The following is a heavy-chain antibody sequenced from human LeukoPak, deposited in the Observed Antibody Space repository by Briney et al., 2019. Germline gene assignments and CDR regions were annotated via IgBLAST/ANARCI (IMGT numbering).Heavy chain of an antibody. CDR2: IIPILGIA. Sequence: VASVNVSCTASGGTFSTYAISWGRQAPGQGLEWMGRIIPILGIANYAQKFQGRVTITADKSTSTAYMELSSLRSEDTAVYYCARGYRSSGWYSGYWGQGTLVTVSS. D-gene: IGHD6-19*01. J-gene: IGHJ4*02. CDR3: ARGYRSSGWYSGY. V-gene: IGHV1-69*04. CDR1: GGTFSTYA.